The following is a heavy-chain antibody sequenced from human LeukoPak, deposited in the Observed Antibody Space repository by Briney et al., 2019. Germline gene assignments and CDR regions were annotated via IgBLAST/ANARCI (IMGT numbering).Heavy chain of an antibody. D-gene: IGHD3-3*01. CDR3: ARGAALRFLEWLSYYYYYYMDV. CDR1: GYTFTSYY. V-gene: IGHV1-2*02. J-gene: IGHJ6*03. CDR2: INPNSGGT. Sequence: ASVKVSCKASGYTFTSYYMHWVRQAPGQGLEWMGWINPNSGGTNYAQKFQGRVTMTRDTSISTAYMELSRLRSDDTAVYYCARGAALRFLEWLSYYYYYYMDVWGKGTTVTVSS.